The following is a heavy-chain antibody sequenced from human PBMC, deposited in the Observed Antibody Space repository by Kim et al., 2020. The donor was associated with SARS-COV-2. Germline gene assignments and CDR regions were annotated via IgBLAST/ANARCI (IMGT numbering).Heavy chain of an antibody. J-gene: IGHJ4*02. CDR2: INHSGST. CDR3: ARGDGAHYYGSGSYYNAFDY. CDR1: GGSFSGYY. V-gene: IGHV4-34*01. Sequence: SETLSLTCAVYGGSFSGYYWSWIRQPPGKGLEWIGEINHSGSTNYNPSLKSRVTISVDTSKNQFSLNLSSVTAADTAVYYCARGDGAHYYGSGSYYNAFDYWGQGTLVTVSS. D-gene: IGHD3-10*01.